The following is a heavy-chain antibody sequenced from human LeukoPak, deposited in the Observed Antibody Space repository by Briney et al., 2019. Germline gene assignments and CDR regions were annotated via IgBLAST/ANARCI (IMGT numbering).Heavy chain of an antibody. D-gene: IGHD3-22*01. V-gene: IGHV3-23*01. J-gene: IGHJ4*02. CDR2: ISCSGGST. CDR1: GFTFSSYA. Sequence: GGSLRLSCAASGFTFSSYAMSWVRQAPGKGLQWVSAISCSGGSTYYADSVKGRFTISRENSKNTLYLQMNSLRAEDTAVYYCAKDPWYYYDSSANFDYWGQGTLVTVSS. CDR3: AKDPWYYYDSSANFDY.